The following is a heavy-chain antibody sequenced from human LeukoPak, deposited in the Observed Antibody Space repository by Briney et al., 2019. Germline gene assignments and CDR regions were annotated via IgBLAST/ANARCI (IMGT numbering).Heavy chain of an antibody. CDR2: ISYDGSNK. V-gene: IGHV3-30*18. D-gene: IGHD3-10*01. CDR1: GFTFSSYG. CDR3: ANDSLLHGSGSVAFDI. Sequence: PGGSLRLSCAASGFTFSSYGMHWVRQAPGKGLEWVAVISYDGSNKYYADSVKGRFTISRDNSKNTLYLQMNSLRAEDTAVYYCANDSLLHGSGSVAFDIWGQGTMVTVSS. J-gene: IGHJ3*02.